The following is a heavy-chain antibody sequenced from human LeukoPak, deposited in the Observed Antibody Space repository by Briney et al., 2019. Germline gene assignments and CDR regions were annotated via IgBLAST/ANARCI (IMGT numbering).Heavy chain of an antibody. D-gene: IGHD1-26*01. V-gene: IGHV3-9*03. CDR3: AKGVGDGDYFDY. J-gene: IGHJ4*02. Sequence: GGSLRLSCAASGFTFDDYAMHWVRQAPGKGLEWVSGISWNSGSIGCADSVKGRFTISRDNAKNSLYLQMNSLRAEDMALYYCAKGVGDGDYFDYWGQGTLVTVSS. CDR2: ISWNSGSI. CDR1: GFTFDDYA.